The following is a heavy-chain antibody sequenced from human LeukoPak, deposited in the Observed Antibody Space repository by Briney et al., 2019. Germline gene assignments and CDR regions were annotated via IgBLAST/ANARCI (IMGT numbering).Heavy chain of an antibody. CDR3: ARDLGSYGFDY. V-gene: IGHV4-59*01. CDR2: IYYSGST. D-gene: IGHD5-18*01. Sequence: PSETLSLTCTVSGGSISSYYWSWLRQPPGKGLEWIGYIYYSGSTNYNPSLKSRVTISVDTSKNQFSLKLSSVTAADTAVYYCARDLGSYGFDYWGQGTLVTVSS. CDR1: GGSISSYY. J-gene: IGHJ4*02.